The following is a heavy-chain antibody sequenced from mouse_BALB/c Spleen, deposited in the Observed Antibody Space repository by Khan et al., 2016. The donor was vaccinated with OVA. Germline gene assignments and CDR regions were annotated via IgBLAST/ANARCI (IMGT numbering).Heavy chain of an antibody. V-gene: IGHV1S56*01. Sequence: QVQLQQPGPELVKPGASVRISCKASGYTFTTYYIHWVKQRPGQGLEWLGWIYPGSFNTNYSEKFKGKATLTADKSSHPAYIQLSSLTSEDSAGEFCARDDYCLGEAMDYVGQGTSGTVSS. CDR3: ARDDYCLGEAMDY. D-gene: IGHD2-4*01. CDR1: GYTFTTYY. CDR2: IYPGSFNT. J-gene: IGHJ4*01.